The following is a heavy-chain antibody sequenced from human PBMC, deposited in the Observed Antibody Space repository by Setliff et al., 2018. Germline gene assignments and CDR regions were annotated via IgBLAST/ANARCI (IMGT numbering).Heavy chain of an antibody. Sequence: PGGSLRLSCAASGFTFSSYAMSWVRQAPGKGLEWVSAISGSGGSTYYADSVKGRFTISRDNSKNTLSLQMNSLRAEDTAVYYCAREVRSSGWYGEDAFDIWGQGTMVTVSS. CDR3: AREVRSSGWYGEDAFDI. V-gene: IGHV3-23*01. D-gene: IGHD6-19*01. CDR1: GFTFSSYA. CDR2: ISGSGGST. J-gene: IGHJ3*02.